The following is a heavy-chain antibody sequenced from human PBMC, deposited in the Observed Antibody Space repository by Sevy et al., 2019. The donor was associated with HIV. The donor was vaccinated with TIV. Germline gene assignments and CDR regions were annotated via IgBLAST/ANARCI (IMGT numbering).Heavy chain of an antibody. V-gene: IGHV3-13*01. CDR2: ISTAGNT. CDR3: AIVTWNDRTFDF. J-gene: IGHJ4*02. D-gene: IGHD1-1*01. Sequence: AGSLRLSCAASGFTFSSHDMHWVRQATGKDLEWVSAISTAGNTFYADSVRGRFTIFREDSKSSLYLQMNSLRAGDTAVYYCAIVTWNDRTFDFWGQGTLVTVSS. CDR1: GFTFSSHD.